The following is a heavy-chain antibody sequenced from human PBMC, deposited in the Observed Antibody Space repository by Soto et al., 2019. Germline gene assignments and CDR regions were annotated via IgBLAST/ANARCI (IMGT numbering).Heavy chain of an antibody. CDR1: GYSFTTYW. Sequence: GESLKISCKGSGYSFTTYWVGWVRQMPGKGLEWMGIIYPSDSDARYSPSFQGQVTISVDNSINTAYLQWSSLKASDTAMYYCARQGVTYGPDYWGQGTQGTV. CDR2: IYPSDSDA. CDR3: ARQGVTYGPDY. V-gene: IGHV5-51*01. D-gene: IGHD4-17*01. J-gene: IGHJ4*02.